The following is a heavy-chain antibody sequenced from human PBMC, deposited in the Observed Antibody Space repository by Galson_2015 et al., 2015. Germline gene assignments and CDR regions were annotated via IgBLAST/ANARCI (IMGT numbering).Heavy chain of an antibody. V-gene: IGHV4-59*09. J-gene: IGHJ5*02. CDR2: GNT. D-gene: IGHD2-15*01. Sequence: GNTYYNPSLKSRVTISVDTSKNQFSLKLSSVTAADTAVYYCARGETTQGYCSGGICPQRARANWFDPWGQGTLVTVSS. CDR3: ARGETTQGYCSGGICPQRARANWFDP.